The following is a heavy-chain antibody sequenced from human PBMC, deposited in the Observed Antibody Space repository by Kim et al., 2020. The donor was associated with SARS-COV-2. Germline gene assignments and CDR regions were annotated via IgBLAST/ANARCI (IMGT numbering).Heavy chain of an antibody. D-gene: IGHD3-10*01. V-gene: IGHV5-51*01. J-gene: IGHJ4*02. Sequence: YCPSFQGQVTSSADKSFRTAYLQWSSMKASDTAMYYCARTITMVRGPFDYWGQGTLVTVSS. CDR3: ARTITMVRGPFDY.